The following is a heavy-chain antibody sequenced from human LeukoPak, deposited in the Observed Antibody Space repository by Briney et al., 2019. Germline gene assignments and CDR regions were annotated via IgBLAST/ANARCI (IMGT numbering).Heavy chain of an antibody. CDR1: GGTFSSYA. CDR3: ALRPGAIPYYIDY. V-gene: IGHV1-18*01. J-gene: IGHJ4*02. Sequence: ASVKVSCKASGGTFSSYAISWVRQAPGQGLEWMGWISVDKGNTNYAQNLQGRVTMTTDTSTSTAYMELRSLRSDDTAVYYCALRPGAIPYYIDYWGQGTLVTVSS. CDR2: ISVDKGNT. D-gene: IGHD1-26*01.